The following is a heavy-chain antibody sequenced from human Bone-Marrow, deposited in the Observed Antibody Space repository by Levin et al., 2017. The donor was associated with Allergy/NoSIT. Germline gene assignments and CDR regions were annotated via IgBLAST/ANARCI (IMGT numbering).Heavy chain of an antibody. CDR1: GYTFTNYY. D-gene: IGHD6-6*01. CDR2: INPSADAT. Sequence: GESLKISCKASGYTFTNYYIHWVRQAPGLGLEWMGVINPSADATVYAQKFQGRILLTRDTSTSTVYMELRGLRSEDAAIYYCARDQHGSSSSFYFYYGLDVWGQGTTVTVSS. J-gene: IGHJ6*02. V-gene: IGHV1-46*01. CDR3: ARDQHGSSSSFYFYYGLDV.